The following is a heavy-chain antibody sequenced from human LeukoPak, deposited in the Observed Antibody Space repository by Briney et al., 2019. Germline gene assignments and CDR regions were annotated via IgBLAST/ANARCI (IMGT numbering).Heavy chain of an antibody. Sequence: PGGSLRLSCAASGFTLSSYEMHWVRQAPGKGLVWVSRINSDGSRTGYADSVKGRFTISRDNAKNTLYLQMNSLRAEDTAVYYCAKDVGYSSSWYYFDYWGQGTLVTVSS. D-gene: IGHD6-13*01. V-gene: IGHV3-74*01. J-gene: IGHJ4*02. CDR2: INSDGSRT. CDR1: GFTLSSYE. CDR3: AKDVGYSSSWYYFDY.